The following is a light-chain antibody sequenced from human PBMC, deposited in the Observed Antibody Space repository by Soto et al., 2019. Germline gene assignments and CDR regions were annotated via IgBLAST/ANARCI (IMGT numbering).Light chain of an antibody. V-gene: IGKV1-39*01. CDR3: QQSYSTPST. Sequence: DIQMTRSHPSLLDSVGARVPIPCRAGRGISSYLNWYQQKPGKAPKLLIYAASSLQSGVPSRFSGSGSGTDFTLTISSLQPEDFATYYCQQSYSTPSTFGQGTRLEIK. CDR1: RGISSY. J-gene: IGKJ5*01. CDR2: AAS.